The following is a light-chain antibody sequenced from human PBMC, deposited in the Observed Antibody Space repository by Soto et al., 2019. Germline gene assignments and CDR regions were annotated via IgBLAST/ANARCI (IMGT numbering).Light chain of an antibody. J-gene: IGLJ1*01. CDR1: SSNIGSRT. CDR3: AAWDDSLNAYV. V-gene: IGLV1-44*01. Sequence: QSALTQAPSVSGTPGQRVTIACSGSSSNIGSRTVSWYQHPPGTAPKLLIFNNDQRPSGVPERFSGSKSGSSASLAVSGLQSDDEADYFCAAWDDSLNAYVFGSGTKLTVL. CDR2: NND.